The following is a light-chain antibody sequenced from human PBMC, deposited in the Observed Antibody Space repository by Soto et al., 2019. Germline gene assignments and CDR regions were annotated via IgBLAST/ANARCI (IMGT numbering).Light chain of an antibody. CDR3: ATWDDNLRALV. CDR2: NND. V-gene: IGLV1-44*01. Sequence: QAVVTQPPSASGTPGQSVTISCSGSSSNIGTNTVNWYQQIPGTAPKLLIYNNDQRSSGVPDRFSGSKSGTSASLAISGLQSEDEADYYCATWDDNLRALVFGGGTKLTVL. CDR1: SSNIGTNT. J-gene: IGLJ3*02.